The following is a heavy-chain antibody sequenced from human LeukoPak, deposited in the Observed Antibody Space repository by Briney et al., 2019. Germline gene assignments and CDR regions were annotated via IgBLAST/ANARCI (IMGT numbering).Heavy chain of an antibody. CDR1: GYSFTSYW. J-gene: IGHJ4*02. CDR3: AASYDYGDYYFDY. CDR2: IYPGDSDT. V-gene: IGHV5-51*01. D-gene: IGHD4-17*01. Sequence: GEPLKISCKGSGYSFTSYWIGWVRQLPGKGLEWMGIIYPGDSDTRYSPSFQGQVTISADKSIKTTYLQWSSLKASDTAMYYCAASYDYGDYYFDYWGQGTLVTVSS.